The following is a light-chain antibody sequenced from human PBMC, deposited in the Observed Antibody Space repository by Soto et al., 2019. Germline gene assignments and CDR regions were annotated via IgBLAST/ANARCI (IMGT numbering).Light chain of an antibody. CDR3: QQYGSSPLT. J-gene: IGKJ4*01. V-gene: IGKV3-20*01. CDR2: GAS. Sequence: EIVLTQSPGTLSLSPGERATLSCRASQSVGSSYLAWYQQKPGQAPSLLIYGASSRATGIPDRFSGSGSGTDFTLTISRLEPEDFAVYYCQQYGSSPLTFGGETKVEIK. CDR1: QSVGSSY.